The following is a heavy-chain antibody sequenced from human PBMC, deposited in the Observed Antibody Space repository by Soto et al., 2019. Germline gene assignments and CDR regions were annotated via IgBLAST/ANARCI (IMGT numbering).Heavy chain of an antibody. J-gene: IGHJ5*02. CDR1: GYTFTSYG. Sequence: ASVKVSCKASGYTFTSYGISWVRQAPGQGLEWMGWISAYNGNTNYAQKLQGRVTMTTDTSTSTAYMELRSLRSDDTAVYYCARDRIPWYSSSSPAWWFDPWGQGTLVTVSS. V-gene: IGHV1-18*04. CDR3: ARDRIPWYSSSSPAWWFDP. CDR2: ISAYNGNT. D-gene: IGHD6-6*01.